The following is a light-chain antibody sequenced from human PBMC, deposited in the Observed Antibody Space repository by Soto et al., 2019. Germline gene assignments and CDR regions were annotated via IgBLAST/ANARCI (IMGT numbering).Light chain of an antibody. V-gene: IGKV3-15*01. CDR2: GAS. CDR1: QSVSSN. CDR3: QQYNNWPPMA. J-gene: IGKJ1*01. Sequence: EIVMTQSPATLSVSPGERATLSCRASQSVSSNLDWYQQKPGQAPSLLIYGASTKATGIPARFSGSASGTEVTLTISSLQSEDFAVYYWQQYNNWPPMALGQGTKVEIK.